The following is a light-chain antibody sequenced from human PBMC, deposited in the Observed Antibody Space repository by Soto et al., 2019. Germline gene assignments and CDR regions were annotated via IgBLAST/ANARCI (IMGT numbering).Light chain of an antibody. J-gene: IGKJ1*01. V-gene: IGKV1-5*01. Sequence: SQMTQSPATQSASIGDRVTIPCRASQSVDKKVAWYQQKPGKAPKLLLFDVSTLQTGVPSRFSGSGSGTEFSLSINSLQPDDVATYYCQQYDLFWTFGQGTKVDIK. CDR1: QSVDKK. CDR3: QQYDLFWT. CDR2: DVS.